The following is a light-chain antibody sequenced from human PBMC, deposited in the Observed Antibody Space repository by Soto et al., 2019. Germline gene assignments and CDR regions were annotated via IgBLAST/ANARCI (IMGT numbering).Light chain of an antibody. V-gene: IGLV2-14*01. CDR2: DVS. CDR1: SSDVGGYNY. CDR3: SSYTSSSTLVV. J-gene: IGLJ2*01. Sequence: ALTQPASVSGSPGQSITISCTGTSSDVGGYNYVSWYQQHPGKAPKPMIYDVSNRPSGVSNRFSGSKSGNTASLTISGLQAEDEADYYCSSYTSSSTLVVFGGGTKLTVL.